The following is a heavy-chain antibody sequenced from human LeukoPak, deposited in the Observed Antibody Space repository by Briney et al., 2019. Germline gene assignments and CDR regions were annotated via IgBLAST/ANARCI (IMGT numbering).Heavy chain of an antibody. CDR2: INAYNGNT. Sequence: WASVKVSCKTSGYTFTYYVISWVRQAPGQGLEWMGWINAYNGNTNDAQKFQGRVTMTTDTSTSTAYMELRSLRSDDTAVYYCARGEKPYDYWGQRTLVSVSS. CDR3: ARGEKPYDY. V-gene: IGHV1-18*01. CDR1: GYTFTYYV. J-gene: IGHJ4*02. D-gene: IGHD5-24*01.